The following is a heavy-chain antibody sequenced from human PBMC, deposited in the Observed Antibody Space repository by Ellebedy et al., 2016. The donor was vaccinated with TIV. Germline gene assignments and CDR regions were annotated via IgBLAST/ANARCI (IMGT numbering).Heavy chain of an antibody. Sequence: ASVKVSCKASGYTFTSYDINWVRQATGQGLEWMGWMNPNSGNTGYAQKFQGRVTMTTDPSTSTAYMDLRSLRSDDTAVYYCARDLHYTADYWGQGTLVTVSS. D-gene: IGHD4-11*01. J-gene: IGHJ4*02. CDR2: MNPNSGNT. CDR1: GYTFTSYD. CDR3: ARDLHYTADY. V-gene: IGHV1-8*01.